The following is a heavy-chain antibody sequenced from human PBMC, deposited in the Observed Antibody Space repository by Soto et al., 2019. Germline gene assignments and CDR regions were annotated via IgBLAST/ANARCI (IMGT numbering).Heavy chain of an antibody. CDR3: ARHSPYYYDSSGYYYDGAFDI. CDR2: IYYSGST. J-gene: IGHJ3*02. D-gene: IGHD3-22*01. V-gene: IGHV4-30-4*02. CDR1: GGSISSGDYC. Sequence: SDTLSLTCTFSGGSISSGDYCWSWIRQPPGKGLEWIGYIYYSGSTYYNPSLKSRVTISVDTSKNQFSLKLSSVTAADTAVYYCARHSPYYYDSSGYYYDGAFDIWGQGTMVTVSS.